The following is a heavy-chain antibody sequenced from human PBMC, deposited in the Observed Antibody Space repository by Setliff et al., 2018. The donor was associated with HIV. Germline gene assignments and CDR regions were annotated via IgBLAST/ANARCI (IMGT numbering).Heavy chain of an antibody. V-gene: IGHV1-18*01. CDR1: GYTFSSYG. CDR2: ISAYNGDS. D-gene: IGHD5-12*01. J-gene: IGHJ4*02. CDR3: ARDAGYSGTSWNY. Sequence: ASVKVSCKASGYTFSSYGISWVRQAPGQGLEWMGWISAYNGDSNYAQKVQGRITLTTDTATSTAYMELRSLRSEDTAMYYCARDAGYSGTSWNYWGQGTLVTVSS.